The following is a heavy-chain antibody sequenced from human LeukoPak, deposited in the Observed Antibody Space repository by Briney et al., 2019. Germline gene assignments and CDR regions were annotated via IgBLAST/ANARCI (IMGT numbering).Heavy chain of an antibody. CDR1: GGSISSYY. CDR2: IYTSGST. Sequence: SETLSLTCTVSGGSISSYYWSWIRQPAGKGLEWIRRIYTSGSTNYNPSLKSRVTMSVDTSKNQFSLKLSSVTAADTAVYYCARDRMRVYGSGSYPWFDPWGQGTLVTVSS. CDR3: ARDRMRVYGSGSYPWFDP. V-gene: IGHV4-4*07. D-gene: IGHD3-10*01. J-gene: IGHJ5*02.